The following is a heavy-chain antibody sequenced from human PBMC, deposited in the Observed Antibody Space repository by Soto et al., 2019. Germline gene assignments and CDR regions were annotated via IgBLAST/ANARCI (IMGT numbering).Heavy chain of an antibody. CDR1: GFTFSSYA. Sequence: EVQLLESGGDLVQPEGSLRLSCAASGFTFSSYAMSWVRQAPWKGLEWVSGISGDGGTTYYADSVRGRFTISRDNSKNTLYLQLNSLRAEDTALYYCAKDQAAGGTISRYFQNWGQGTLVTVSS. J-gene: IGHJ1*01. CDR2: ISGDGGTT. V-gene: IGHV3-23*01. CDR3: AKDQAAGGTISRYFQN. D-gene: IGHD6-13*01.